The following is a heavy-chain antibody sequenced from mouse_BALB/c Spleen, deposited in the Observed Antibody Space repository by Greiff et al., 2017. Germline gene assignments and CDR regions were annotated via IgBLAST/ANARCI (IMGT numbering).Heavy chain of an antibody. CDR3: TRRSRMITTDAMDY. CDR2: IDPSDSYT. CDR1: GYTFTSYW. D-gene: IGHD2-4*01. J-gene: IGHJ4*01. V-gene: IGHV1S127*01. Sequence: QVQLQQPGAELVKPGASVKMSCKASGYTFTSYWMHWVKQRPGQGLEWIGVIDPSDSYTSYNQKFKGKATLTVDTSSSTAYMQLSSLTSEDSAVYYCTRRSRMITTDAMDYWGQGTSVTVSA.